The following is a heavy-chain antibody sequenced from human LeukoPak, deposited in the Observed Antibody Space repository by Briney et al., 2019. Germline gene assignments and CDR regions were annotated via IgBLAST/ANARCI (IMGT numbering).Heavy chain of an antibody. J-gene: IGHJ6*03. Sequence: GGSLRLSCAASGFTFSSYSMNWVRQAPGKGLEWVPSISSSSSYIYYADSVKGRFTISRDNAKNSLYLQMNSLRAEDTAVYYCARDQLDIVVVPAAGDYYYMDVWGKGTTVTVSS. CDR2: ISSSSSYI. D-gene: IGHD2-2*03. CDR3: ARDQLDIVVVPAAGDYYYMDV. CDR1: GFTFSSYS. V-gene: IGHV3-21*01.